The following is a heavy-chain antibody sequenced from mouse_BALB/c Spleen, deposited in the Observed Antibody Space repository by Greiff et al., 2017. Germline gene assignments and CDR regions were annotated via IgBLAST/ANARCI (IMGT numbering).Heavy chain of an antibody. V-gene: IGHV5-17*02. CDR2: ISSGSSTI. Sequence: EVLVVESGGGLVQPGGSRKLSCAASGFTFSSFGMHWVRQAPEKGLEWVAYISSGSSTIYYADTVKGRFTISRDNPKNTLFLQMTSLRSEDTAMYYCTTGTDWYFEVWGAGTTVTVSS. D-gene: IGHD3-3*01. J-gene: IGHJ1*01. CDR3: TTGTDWYFEV. CDR1: GFTFSSFG.